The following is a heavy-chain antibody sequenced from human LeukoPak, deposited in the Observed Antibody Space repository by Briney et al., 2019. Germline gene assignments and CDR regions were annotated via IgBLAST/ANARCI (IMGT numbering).Heavy chain of an antibody. CDR3: ARWRLYCSSTSCPIYYYYGMDV. D-gene: IGHD2-2*01. CDR2: ISAYNGNT. Sequence: ASVKVSCKASGYTFTSYGISWVRQAPGQGLEWMGWISAYNGNTNYAQKLQGRVTMTTDTSTSTAYMELRSLRSDDTAVYYCARWRLYCSSTSCPIYYYYGMDVWGKGTTVTVSS. CDR1: GYTFTSYG. J-gene: IGHJ6*04. V-gene: IGHV1-18*01.